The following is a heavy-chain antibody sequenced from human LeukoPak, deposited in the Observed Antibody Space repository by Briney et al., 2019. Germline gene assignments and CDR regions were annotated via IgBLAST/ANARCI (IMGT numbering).Heavy chain of an antibody. Sequence: GGSLRLSCAASGFTFSSYAMSWVRQALGKGLEWVSAISGSGGSTYYADSVKGRFTISRDNSKNTLYLQMNSLRAEDTAVYYCAKTEQNVLLWFGEFDYWGQGTLVTVSS. J-gene: IGHJ4*02. D-gene: IGHD3-10*01. CDR3: AKTEQNVLLWFGEFDY. CDR2: ISGSGGST. V-gene: IGHV3-23*01. CDR1: GFTFSSYA.